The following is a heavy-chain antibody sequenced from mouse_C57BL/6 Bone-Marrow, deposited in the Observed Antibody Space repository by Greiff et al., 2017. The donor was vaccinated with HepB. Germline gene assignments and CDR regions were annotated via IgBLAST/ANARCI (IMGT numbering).Heavy chain of an antibody. CDR2: IYPRSGNT. Sequence: QVQLQQPGAELARPGASVKLSCKASGYTFTSYGISWVKQRTGQGLEWIGEIYPRSGNTYYNEKFKGKATLTADKSSSTAYMELRSLTSEDSAVYFCARGGDYPYWYFDVWGTGTTVTVSS. V-gene: IGHV1-81*01. CDR1: GYTFTSYG. J-gene: IGHJ1*03. CDR3: ARGGDYPYWYFDV. D-gene: IGHD2-4*01.